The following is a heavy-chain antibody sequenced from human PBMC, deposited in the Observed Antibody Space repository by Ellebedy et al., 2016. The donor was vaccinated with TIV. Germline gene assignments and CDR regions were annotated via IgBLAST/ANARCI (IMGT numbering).Heavy chain of an antibody. CDR1: TFDDYA. CDR3: ARLRDYVFY. Sequence: TFDDYAMHWVRQQPGKGLEWIGYVSYSGATHYNPSLRSRLTISLDTSKNQFSLRLRSVTAADTAVYYCARLRDYVFYWGRGTLVTVS. J-gene: IGHJ4*02. V-gene: IGHV4-31*02. CDR2: VSYSGAT.